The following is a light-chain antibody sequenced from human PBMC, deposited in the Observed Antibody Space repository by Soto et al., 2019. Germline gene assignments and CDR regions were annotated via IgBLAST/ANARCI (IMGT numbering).Light chain of an antibody. CDR2: DVS. Sequence: QSALTQPASVSGSPGQSITISCTGTSSDVGGYNYVSWYQQHPGKAPKFMIYDVSNRPSGVSNRFSGSKSGNTASLTISGIQAEDEADYYCSSYTSSSTYVFGTGTKLTVL. J-gene: IGLJ1*01. V-gene: IGLV2-14*01. CDR3: SSYTSSSTYV. CDR1: SSDVGGYNY.